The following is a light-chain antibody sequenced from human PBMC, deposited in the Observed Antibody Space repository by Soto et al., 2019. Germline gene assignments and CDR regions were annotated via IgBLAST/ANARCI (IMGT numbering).Light chain of an antibody. CDR2: EVS. J-gene: IGLJ1*01. CDR3: SSYTSSSTPYV. V-gene: IGLV2-14*01. Sequence: ALAQPASVSGSPGQSITISCTGTSSDVGGYKYVSWYQQHPGKAPKLMIYEVSNRPSGVSNRFSGSKSGNTASLTISGLQAEDEADYYCSSYTSSSTPYVFGTGTKVTVL. CDR1: SSDVGGYKY.